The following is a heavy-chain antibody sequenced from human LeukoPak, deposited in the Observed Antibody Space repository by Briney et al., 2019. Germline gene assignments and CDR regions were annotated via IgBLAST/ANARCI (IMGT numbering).Heavy chain of an antibody. J-gene: IGHJ3*02. CDR1: GYTFTGYY. CDR2: INPNSGGT. V-gene: IGHV1-2*02. Sequence: GASVKVSCKASGYTFTGYYMHWVRQAPGQGLEWMGWINPNSGGTNYAQKFQGRVTVTRDTSISTAYMELSRLRSDDTAVYYCARNQYYDFWSGNKGNAFDIWGQGTMVTVSS. CDR3: ARNQYYDFWSGNKGNAFDI. D-gene: IGHD3-3*01.